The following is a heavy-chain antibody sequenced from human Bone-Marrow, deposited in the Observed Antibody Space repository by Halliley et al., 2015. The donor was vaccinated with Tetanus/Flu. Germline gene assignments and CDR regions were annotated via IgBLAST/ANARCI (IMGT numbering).Heavy chain of an antibody. V-gene: IGHV4-59*01. CDR3: ARDNGMAVAEFEY. CDR2: IYSSGNT. CDR1: DDSISDYY. D-gene: IGHD6-19*01. J-gene: IGHJ4*02. Sequence: TLSLTCTVSDDSISDYYWSWIRQPPGKGLEWIGYIYSSGNTDSNPSLRSRVNISIDKSRSQLTLRLRSVTAADTAVYFCARDNGMAVAEFEYWGQGALVTVST.